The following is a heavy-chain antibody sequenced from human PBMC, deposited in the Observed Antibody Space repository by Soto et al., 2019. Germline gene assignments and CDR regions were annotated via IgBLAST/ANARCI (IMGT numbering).Heavy chain of an antibody. V-gene: IGHV1-46*03. CDR1: GYTFTSYY. Sequence: ASVKVSCKASGYTFTSYYMHWVRQAPGQGLEWMGIINPSGGSTSYAQKLQGRVTMTRDTSTSTVYMELSSLRSEDTAVYYCARDIGYSGYVSNWFDPWGQGTLVTVSS. CDR3: ARDIGYSGYVSNWFDP. CDR2: INPSGGST. J-gene: IGHJ5*02. D-gene: IGHD5-12*01.